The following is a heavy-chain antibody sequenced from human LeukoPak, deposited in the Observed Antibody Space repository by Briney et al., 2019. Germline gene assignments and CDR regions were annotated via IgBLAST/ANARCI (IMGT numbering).Heavy chain of an antibody. CDR1: GFTFSSYA. CDR3: ARDRPRITMVRGAIPRDAFDI. CDR2: ISGSGGST. D-gene: IGHD3-10*01. V-gene: IGHV3-23*01. Sequence: GGSLRLSCAASGFTFSSYAMSWVRQAPGKGLEWVSAISGSGGSTYYADSVKGRFTISRDNSKNTLYLQMNSLRAEDTAVYYCARDRPRITMVRGAIPRDAFDIWGQGTMVTVSS. J-gene: IGHJ3*02.